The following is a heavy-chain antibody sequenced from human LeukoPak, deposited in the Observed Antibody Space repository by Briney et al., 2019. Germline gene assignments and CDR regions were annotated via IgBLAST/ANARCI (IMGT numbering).Heavy chain of an antibody. V-gene: IGHV4-59*01. D-gene: IGHD6-19*01. Sequence: SETLSLTCIVSGGSISSYYWSWIRQPPGKGLEWIGYIYYSGSTNYNPSLKSRVTISVDTSKNQFSLKLSSVTAADTAVYYCARVVTAVAGTDAFDIWGQGTMVTVSS. J-gene: IGHJ3*02. CDR3: ARVVTAVAGTDAFDI. CDR1: GGSISSYY. CDR2: IYYSGST.